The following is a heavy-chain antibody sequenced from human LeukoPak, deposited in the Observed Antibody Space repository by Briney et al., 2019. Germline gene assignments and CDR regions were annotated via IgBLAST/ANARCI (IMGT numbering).Heavy chain of an antibody. D-gene: IGHD3-3*01. Sequence: GGSLRLSCAASGFTFSSYWMSWVRQAPGKGLEWVANIKQDGSEKYYVDSVKGRFTISRDNAKNSLYLQMNSLRAEDTAVYYCAREKSSYDFWSGYPYYYYYYMDVWGKGTTVTVSS. V-gene: IGHV3-7*01. CDR3: AREKSSYDFWSGYPYYYYYYMDV. CDR2: IKQDGSEK. CDR1: GFTFSSYW. J-gene: IGHJ6*03.